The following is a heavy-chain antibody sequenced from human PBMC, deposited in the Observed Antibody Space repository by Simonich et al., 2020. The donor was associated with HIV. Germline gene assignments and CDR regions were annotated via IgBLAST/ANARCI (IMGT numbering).Heavy chain of an antibody. J-gene: IGHJ4*02. CDR3: ARQGIERGHDFGD. CDR2: ISKSGIIK. D-gene: IGHD5-12*01. V-gene: IGHV3-11*01. Sequence: QVQLVESGGGLVKPGGSLRLSCAASGFTFSDHSMSWIRQAPGKGLEWVSHISKSGIIKYYADSGKGRFTISRDNAKNSLYLQMNSLRAEDTAVYYCARQGIERGHDFGDWGQGTLVTVSS. CDR1: GFTFSDHS.